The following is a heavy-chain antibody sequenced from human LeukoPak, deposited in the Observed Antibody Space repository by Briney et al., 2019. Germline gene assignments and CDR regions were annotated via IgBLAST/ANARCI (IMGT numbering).Heavy chain of an antibody. Sequence: PSETLSLTCTVSGGSISSYYWSWIRQPPGKGLEWIGYIYYSGGTNYNPSLKSRVTISIDTSKNQFSLKLTSVTAADTAVYYCARVVGDVYSEYWGQGTLVTVSS. D-gene: IGHD5-24*01. CDR2: IYYSGGT. J-gene: IGHJ4*02. V-gene: IGHV4-59*13. CDR1: GGSISSYY. CDR3: ARVVGDVYSEY.